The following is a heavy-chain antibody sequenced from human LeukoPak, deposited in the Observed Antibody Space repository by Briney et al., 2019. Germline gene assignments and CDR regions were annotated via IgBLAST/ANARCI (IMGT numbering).Heavy chain of an antibody. J-gene: IGHJ6*02. CDR2: IYDSGST. CDR1: GGSISSGGYY. CDR3: AREETSSSRRTNYYGIDV. V-gene: IGHV4-31*03. D-gene: IGHD6-13*01. Sequence: PSETLSLTCTVSGGSISSGGYYWSWIRQHPGKGLEWIGFIYDSGSTYYNPSLKSRVTISVDTSKNQFSLKLSSVTAADTAVYYCAREETSSSRRTNYYGIDVWGQGTTVTGSS.